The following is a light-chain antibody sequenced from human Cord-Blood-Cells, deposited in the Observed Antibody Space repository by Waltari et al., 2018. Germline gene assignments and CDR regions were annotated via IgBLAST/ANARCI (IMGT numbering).Light chain of an antibody. J-gene: IGLJ1*01. CDR2: EGN. CDR1: SSDVGGYNL. V-gene: IGLV2-23*01. CDR3: CSYAGSSTSYV. Sequence: QSALTQPASVSGSPGQSITISCTGTSSDVGGYNLVPWYQQPPGKAPNHMIYEGNNRPSGVSNRFSGSKSGNTASLTISGLQAEDEADYFCCSYAGSSTSYVFGTGTKVTVL.